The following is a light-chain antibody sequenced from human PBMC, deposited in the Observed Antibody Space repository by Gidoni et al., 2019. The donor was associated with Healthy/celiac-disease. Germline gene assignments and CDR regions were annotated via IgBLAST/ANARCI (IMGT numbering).Light chain of an antibody. V-gene: IGKV1-5*03. J-gene: IGKJ4*01. Sequence: DIQMTQSTSTLSASIGARVAITCRASQSINSWLAWYQQKPGKAPKLLIYKASSLESGVASRFSGSGSGTEFTLTISSLQPDDFATYYCQQYNTYALTFXGXTKVEIK. CDR2: KAS. CDR1: QSINSW. CDR3: QQYNTYALT.